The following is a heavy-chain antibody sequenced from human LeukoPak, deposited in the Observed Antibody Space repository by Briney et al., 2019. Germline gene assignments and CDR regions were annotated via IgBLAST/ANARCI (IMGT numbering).Heavy chain of an antibody. J-gene: IGHJ4*02. CDR1: GASISTYY. CDR3: ARSPVLLWFGELQPQRHFDY. Sequence: SETLSLTCTVSGASISTYYWSWIRQPPGKGLEWIGYIYYSGSTYYNPSLKSRVTISVDTSKNQFSLKLGSVTAADTAVYYCARSPVLLWFGELQPQRHFDYWGQGTLVTVSS. V-gene: IGHV4-59*12. CDR2: IYYSGST. D-gene: IGHD3-10*01.